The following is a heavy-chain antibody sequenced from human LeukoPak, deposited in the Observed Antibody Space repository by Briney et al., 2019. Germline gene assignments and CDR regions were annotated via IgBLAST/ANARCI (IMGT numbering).Heavy chain of an antibody. D-gene: IGHD2-2*02. CDR1: GYTFTSYD. V-gene: IGHV1-8*01. J-gene: IGHJ6*03. CDR3: ARDYCSSTSCYIPYYYYMDV. Sequence: ASVKVSCKASGYTFTSYDINWVRQATGQGLAWMGWMNPNTGNTGYAQKFQGRVTMTRNTSITTAYLELSSLRSEDTAVYYCARDYCSSTSCYIPYYYYMDVWGKGTTVTVSS. CDR2: MNPNTGNT.